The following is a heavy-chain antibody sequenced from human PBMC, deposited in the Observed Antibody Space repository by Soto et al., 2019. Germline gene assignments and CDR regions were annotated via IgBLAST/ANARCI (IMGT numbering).Heavy chain of an antibody. CDR2: ISSGAYTT. D-gene: IGHD1-1*01. CDR3: ARGGVDDYNYYSYMDV. Sequence: QAQLVEYGGGSVKPGGSLRLSCEASGFSFSEHYMSWIRRPPGKGLEWVSYISSGAYTTQYADSVRGRFTISRDNARNSLYMQINGLRVEDTAVYYCARGGVDDYNYYSYMDVWGKGTTVTVSS. J-gene: IGHJ6*03. CDR1: GFSFSEHY. V-gene: IGHV3-11*01.